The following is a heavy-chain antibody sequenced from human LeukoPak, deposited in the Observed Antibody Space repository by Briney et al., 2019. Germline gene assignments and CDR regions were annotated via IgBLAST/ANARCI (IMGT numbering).Heavy chain of an antibody. D-gene: IGHD5-18*01. CDR3: ARVSGGYSLDAFDI. CDR1: GGSISNSSYY. J-gene: IGHJ3*02. CDR2: LYYSGST. V-gene: IGHV4-39*07. Sequence: SETLSLTCTVSGGSISNSSYYWGWIRQPPGKGLEWIGSLYYSGSTYYNPSLKSRVTISVDTSKNQFSLKLSSVTAADTAVYYCARVSGGYSLDAFDIWGQGTMVTVSS.